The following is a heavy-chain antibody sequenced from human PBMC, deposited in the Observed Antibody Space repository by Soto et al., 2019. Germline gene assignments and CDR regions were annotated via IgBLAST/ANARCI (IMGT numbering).Heavy chain of an antibody. Sequence: EVQLLESGGGLLQPGESLRLSCSASGFTFSSYAMTWVRQAPGKGLEWVSSIGGSGADTYNADSVKGRFTISGDNSXXTLYLEMNSLRAEDTAVYYCAKGGYTGYDYVYFDYWGQGTLVTVSS. CDR1: GFTFSSYA. CDR2: IGGSGADT. D-gene: IGHD5-12*01. CDR3: AKGGYTGYDYVYFDY. J-gene: IGHJ4*02. V-gene: IGHV3-23*01.